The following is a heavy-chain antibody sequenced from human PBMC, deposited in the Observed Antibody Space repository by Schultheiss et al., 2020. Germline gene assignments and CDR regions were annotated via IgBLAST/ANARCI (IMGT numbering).Heavy chain of an antibody. V-gene: IGHV3-11*06. CDR3: ARRYCSSTSCYVDY. D-gene: IGHD2-2*01. Sequence: GGSLRLSCAASGFTFSNAWMSWVRQAPGKGLEWVSYTSSSSSYTNYADSVKGRFTISRDNSKNTLYLQMNSLRAEDTAVYYCARRYCSSTSCYVDYWGQGTLVTVSS. CDR1: GFTFSNAW. J-gene: IGHJ4*02. CDR2: TSSSSSYT.